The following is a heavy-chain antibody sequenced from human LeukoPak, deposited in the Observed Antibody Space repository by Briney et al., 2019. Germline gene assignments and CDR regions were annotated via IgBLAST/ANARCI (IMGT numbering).Heavy chain of an antibody. Sequence: SETLSLTCTVSGGSISTYYWSWIRQPPGKGLEWIGYIYYSGSTNYNPSLKSRVTISVDTSKNHFSLKVNSVTAADTAVYYCARDQNSSSWEGVLDYWGQGTLVTVSS. V-gene: IGHV4-59*01. CDR2: IYYSGST. D-gene: IGHD6-13*01. CDR3: ARDQNSSSWEGVLDY. CDR1: GGSISTYY. J-gene: IGHJ4*02.